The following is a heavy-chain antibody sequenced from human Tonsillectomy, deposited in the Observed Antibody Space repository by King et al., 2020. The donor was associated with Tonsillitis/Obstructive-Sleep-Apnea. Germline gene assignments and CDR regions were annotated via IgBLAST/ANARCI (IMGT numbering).Heavy chain of an antibody. CDR1: GYNFDTYW. CDR3: AGQESGGGHKSSRSPDN. J-gene: IGHJ4*02. Sequence: VQLVESGAEVRKPGESLKISCKGSGYNFDTYWIGWVRQMPGKGLEWMGIIYPGDSDTRYSPSFQGQVTMSADKSISTAYLQWSSLKASDSAMYYCAGQESGGGHKSSRSPDNWGQGTLVTVSS. CDR2: IYPGDSDT. D-gene: IGHD2-15*01. V-gene: IGHV5-51*01.